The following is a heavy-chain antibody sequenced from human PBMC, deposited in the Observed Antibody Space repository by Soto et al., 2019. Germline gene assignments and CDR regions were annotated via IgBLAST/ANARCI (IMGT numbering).Heavy chain of an antibody. Sequence: PSETLSLTCAVYGGSFSGYYWSWIRQPPGKGLEWIGEINHSGSTNYNPSLKSRVTISVDTSKNQFSLKLSSVTAADTAVYYCARWRIAARLCWFDPWSQGTLVTVSS. J-gene: IGHJ5*02. V-gene: IGHV4-34*01. CDR2: INHSGST. D-gene: IGHD6-6*01. CDR1: GGSFSGYY. CDR3: ARWRIAARLCWFDP.